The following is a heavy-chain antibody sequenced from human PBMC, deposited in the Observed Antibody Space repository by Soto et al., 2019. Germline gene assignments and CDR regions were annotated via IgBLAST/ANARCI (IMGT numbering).Heavy chain of an antibody. V-gene: IGHV4-59*01. Sequence: PERVCLPGTVSRSSNSSYHLSSIRHPPGKGLEWDGYIYYSGSTNYNPSLKSRVTISVDTSKNQFSVKLSSVTAADTAVYYLASASATVTTFDYWGQRTLVTVSS. D-gene: IGHD4-17*01. CDR1: RSSNSSYH. CDR2: IYYSGST. CDR3: ASASATVTTFDY. J-gene: IGHJ4*02.